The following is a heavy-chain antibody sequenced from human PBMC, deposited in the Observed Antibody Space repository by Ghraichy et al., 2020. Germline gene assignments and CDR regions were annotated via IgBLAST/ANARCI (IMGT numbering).Heavy chain of an antibody. CDR2: ISGSGGST. CDR1: GFTFSSYA. CDR3: AKDLLGYCSGGSCPSGNAFDI. D-gene: IGHD2-15*01. Sequence: GSLNISCAASGFTFSSYAMSWVRQAPGKGLEWVSAISGSGGSTYYADSVKGRFTISRDNSKNTLYLQMNSLRAEDTAVYYCAKDLLGYCSGGSCPSGNAFDIWGQGTMVTVSS. V-gene: IGHV3-23*01. J-gene: IGHJ3*02.